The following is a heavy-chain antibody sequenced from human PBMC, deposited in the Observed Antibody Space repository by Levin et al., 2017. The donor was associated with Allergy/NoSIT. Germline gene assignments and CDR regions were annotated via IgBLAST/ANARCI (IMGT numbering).Heavy chain of an antibody. V-gene: IGHV5-10-1*01. J-gene: IGHJ3*01. D-gene: IGHD4-23*01. CDR3: ARDYGGNAFRFRAFDF. Sequence: GESLKISCKASGYSFTNYWITWVRQMPGKGLEWMGRIDPSDSYTDYSPSFQGHVTISADKSINTAFLQWSSLKASDTDMYYCARDYGGNAFRFRAFDFWGRGTMVTVSS. CDR2: IDPSDSYT. CDR1: GYSFTNYW.